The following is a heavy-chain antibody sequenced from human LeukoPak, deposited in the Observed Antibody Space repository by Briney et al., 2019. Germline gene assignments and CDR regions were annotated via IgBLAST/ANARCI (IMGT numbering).Heavy chain of an antibody. J-gene: IGHJ6*02. CDR2: INIGNGDT. CDR3: ARSGLTLRLGTHSKPGGMDV. V-gene: IGHV1-3*04. Sequence: ASVKVSCKASGYTFTSYAVHWVRQAPGQRLEWMGWINIGNGDTKYSQTFQGRVTITRDTSASTAYMELSSLRSEDTAVYYCARSGLTLRLGTHSKPGGMDVWGQGTTVTVSS. CDR1: GYTFTSYA. D-gene: IGHD3-16*01.